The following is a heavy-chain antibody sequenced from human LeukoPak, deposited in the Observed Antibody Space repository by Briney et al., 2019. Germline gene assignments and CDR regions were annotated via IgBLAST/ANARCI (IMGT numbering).Heavy chain of an antibody. V-gene: IGHV3-30*18. CDR3: AKDRRITSEDYYYAMDV. CDR1: GFTFSSYG. Sequence: GRSLRLSCAASGFTFSSYGMHWVRQAPGKGLEWVAVISYDGSNKYYADSVKGRFTISRDNSKNTLYLQMNSLRAEDTAVYYCAKDRRITSEDYYYAMDVWGQGTTVTVSS. J-gene: IGHJ6*02. CDR2: ISYDGSNK. D-gene: IGHD3-10*01.